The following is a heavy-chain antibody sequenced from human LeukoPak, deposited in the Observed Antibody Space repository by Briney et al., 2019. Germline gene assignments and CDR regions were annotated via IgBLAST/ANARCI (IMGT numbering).Heavy chain of an antibody. D-gene: IGHD4-23*01. CDR2: IIAFSKTT. V-gene: IGHV1-69*05. Sequence: GASVKVSCKISGGSLYYYTVSWVRQAPGQGLEWMGGIIAFSKTTMYAQKFQGRVTITTDESMSTVYMELSSLRSEDTALYYCARDLAYGGNSGYFDYWGQGTLVTVSS. CDR3: ARDLAYGGNSGYFDY. J-gene: IGHJ4*02. CDR1: GGSLYYYT.